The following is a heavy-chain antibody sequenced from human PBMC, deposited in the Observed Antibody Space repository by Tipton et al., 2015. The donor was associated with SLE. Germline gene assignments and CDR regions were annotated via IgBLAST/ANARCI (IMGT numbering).Heavy chain of an antibody. D-gene: IGHD2-2*01. Sequence: TLSLTCTVSGYSISSGYYGGWIRQPPGKGLEWIGYIDYNGSTNYKASLRSRVTMSVDRSKTQFSLKLSSVTAADTAVYYCARRVMDYCGSSSCYLYFDYWGQGALVTVSS. CDR2: IDYNGST. V-gene: IGHV4-38-2*02. CDR3: ARRVMDYCGSSSCYLYFDY. CDR1: GYSISSGYY. J-gene: IGHJ4*02.